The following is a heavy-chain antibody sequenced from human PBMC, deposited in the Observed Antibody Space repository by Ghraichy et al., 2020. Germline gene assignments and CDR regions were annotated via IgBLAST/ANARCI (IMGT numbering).Heavy chain of an antibody. Sequence: SQTLSLTCTVSGGSISRGGYYWSWIRQHPGKGLEWIGYIYYSGSTYYNPSLKSRVTISVDTSKNQFSLKLNSVTAADTAVYYCARVIPAAHHFDFWAREPWSPSPQ. J-gene: IGHJ4*02. CDR2: IYYSGST. D-gene: IGHD2-2*01. CDR1: GGSISRGGYY. V-gene: IGHV4-31*03. CDR3: ARVIPAAHHFDF.